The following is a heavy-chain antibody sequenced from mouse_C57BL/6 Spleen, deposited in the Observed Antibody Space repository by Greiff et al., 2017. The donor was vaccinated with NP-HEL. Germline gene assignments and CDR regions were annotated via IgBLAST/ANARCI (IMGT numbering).Heavy chain of an antibody. Sequence: VQLQQPGAELVKPGASVKLSCKASGYTFTSYWMHWVKQRPGQGLEWIGMIHPNSGSTNYNEKFKSKATLTVDKSSSTAYMQLSSLTSEDSAVYYCARSYYSNYVSYYFDYWGQGTTLTVSS. J-gene: IGHJ2*01. CDR3: ARSYYSNYVSYYFDY. D-gene: IGHD2-5*01. V-gene: IGHV1-64*01. CDR2: IHPNSGST. CDR1: GYTFTSYW.